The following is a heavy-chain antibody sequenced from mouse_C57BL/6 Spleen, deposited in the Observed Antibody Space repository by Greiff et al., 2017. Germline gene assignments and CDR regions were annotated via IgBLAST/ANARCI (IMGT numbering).Heavy chain of an antibody. CDR2: ILPGSGST. Sequence: QVQLKESGAELMKPGASVKLSCKASGYTFTGYWIEWVKQRPGHGLEWIGEILPGSGSTNYNEKFKGKATFTADTSSNTAYMQLSSLTTEDSALYYCTNYYGSTFAYWGQGTLVTVSA. V-gene: IGHV1-9*01. CDR3: TNYYGSTFAY. J-gene: IGHJ3*01. D-gene: IGHD1-1*01. CDR1: GYTFTGYW.